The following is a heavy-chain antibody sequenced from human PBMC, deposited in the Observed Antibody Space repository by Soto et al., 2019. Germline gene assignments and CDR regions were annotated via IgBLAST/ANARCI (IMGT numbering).Heavy chain of an antibody. CDR2: INPSGGST. Sequence: QVQLVQSGAEVKKPGASVKVSCKASGHTFTSYYMHWVRQAPGQGLEWMGIINPSGGSTSYAQKFQGRVTITRDTSTSTVYMELSSLRSEDTAVYYCARDLAKGVAFDIWGQGTMITVSS. V-gene: IGHV1-46*01. J-gene: IGHJ3*02. CDR1: GHTFTSYY. CDR3: ARDLAKGVAFDI.